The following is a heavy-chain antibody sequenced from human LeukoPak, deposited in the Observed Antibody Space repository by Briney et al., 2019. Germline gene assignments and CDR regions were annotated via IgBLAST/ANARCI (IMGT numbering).Heavy chain of an antibody. Sequence: GGSLRLSCAASGFTFSNFWMHWVRQAPGKGLVWVSRISNDGTTTTYADSVKGRLTISRDNAKNTLYLQMNSLRGEVTAVYYCARGRKVSALLLDAFDIWGQGTMVTVSS. CDR2: ISNDGTTT. J-gene: IGHJ3*02. CDR1: GFTFSNFW. CDR3: ARGRKVSALLLDAFDI. D-gene: IGHD2-15*01. V-gene: IGHV3-74*01.